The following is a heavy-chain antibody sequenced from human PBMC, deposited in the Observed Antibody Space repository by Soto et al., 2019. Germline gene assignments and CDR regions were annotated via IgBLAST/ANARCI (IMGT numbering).Heavy chain of an antibody. V-gene: IGHV2-5*02. CDR1: GFTLRNSGVG. CDR3: AHLTTGGFYLDY. J-gene: IGHJ4*02. D-gene: IGHD4-17*01. CDR2: IYWDDDK. Sequence: QITLKESGPTLVKPTQTLTLTCTSSGFTLRNSGVGVGWIRQPPGKALEWLALIYWDDDKRYSPSLKSRLTITKDTSKNQVVLTMTNMDPVDIATYYCAHLTTGGFYLDYWGQGTLVTVS.